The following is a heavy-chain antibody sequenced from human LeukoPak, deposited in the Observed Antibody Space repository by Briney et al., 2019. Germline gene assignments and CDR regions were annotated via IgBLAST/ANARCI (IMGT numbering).Heavy chain of an antibody. CDR2: INHSGST. CDR1: GGSFSGYY. Sequence: SETLSLTCAVYGGSFSGYYWSWIRQPPGKGLEWIGEINHSGSTNYNPSLKSRVTISVDTSKTQFSLTLSSVTAADTAVYYCARGGVESGYSCDYWGQGTLVTVSS. V-gene: IGHV4-34*01. CDR3: ARGGVESGYSCDY. D-gene: IGHD5-12*01. J-gene: IGHJ4*02.